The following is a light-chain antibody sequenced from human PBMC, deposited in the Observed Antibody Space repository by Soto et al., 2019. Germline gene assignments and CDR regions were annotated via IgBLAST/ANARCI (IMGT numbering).Light chain of an antibody. V-gene: IGKV1-5*03. CDR3: QQYNSYSPLT. J-gene: IGKJ1*01. CDR1: QSINSW. CDR2: KAS. Sequence: DIQMTQSPSTLSASVGDRVTITCRASQSINSWLAWYQQKPGKAPNLLIYKASSLESGVPSRFSGSGSATEFTLPISSLQPDDFATYSCQQYNSYSPLTFGQGTKVEIK.